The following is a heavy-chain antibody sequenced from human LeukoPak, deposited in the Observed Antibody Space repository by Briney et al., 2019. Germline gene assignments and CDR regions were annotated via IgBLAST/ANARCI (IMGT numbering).Heavy chain of an antibody. CDR2: ISPHNSNT. Sequence: ASVKVSCKPSGYIFTNFGIIWVRQAPGQGLEWMGWISPHNSNTKYAQKFQGRVTMTTDTSTSTAYMDLRSLRYDDTAVYYCARSHSGSLRAPFDQWGQGTLVTVSS. D-gene: IGHD3-22*01. CDR3: ARSHSGSLRAPFDQ. CDR1: GYIFTNFG. J-gene: IGHJ4*02. V-gene: IGHV1-18*01.